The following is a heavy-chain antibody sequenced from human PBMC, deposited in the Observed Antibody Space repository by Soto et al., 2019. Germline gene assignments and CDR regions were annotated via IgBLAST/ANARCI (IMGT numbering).Heavy chain of an antibody. D-gene: IGHD2-15*01. V-gene: IGHV4-59*01. J-gene: IGHJ5*02. CDR3: AKVVGKNWFDP. Sequence: SETLSLTCSISGGSISGYYWSWIRQSPGKGLEWIGYIYYTGNTYYNPSLKSRVTISLDTSKNQFSLNLSSVSAADTAVYYCAKVVGKNWFDPWGQGTLVTVSS. CDR2: IYYTGNT. CDR1: GGSISGYY.